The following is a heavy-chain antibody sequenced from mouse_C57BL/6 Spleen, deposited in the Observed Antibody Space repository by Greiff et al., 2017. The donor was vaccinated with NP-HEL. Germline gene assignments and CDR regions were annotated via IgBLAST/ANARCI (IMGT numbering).Heavy chain of an antibody. D-gene: IGHD3-3*01. Sequence: QVHVKQSGAELVKPGASVKMSCKASGYTFTSYWITWVKQRPGQGLEWIGDIYPGSGSTNYNEKFKSKATLTVDTSSSTAYMQLSSLTSEDSAFYYCARWLGYFDYWGQGTTLTVSS. CDR3: ARWLGYFDY. CDR2: IYPGSGST. J-gene: IGHJ2*01. V-gene: IGHV1-55*01. CDR1: GYTFTSYW.